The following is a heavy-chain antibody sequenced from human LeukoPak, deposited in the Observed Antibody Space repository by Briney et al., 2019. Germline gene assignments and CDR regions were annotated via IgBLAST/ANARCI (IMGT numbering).Heavy chain of an antibody. V-gene: IGHV1-2*04. CDR2: INPNSGGT. J-gene: IGHJ4*02. Sequence: ASVKVSCKASGYTFTGYYMHWVRQAPGQGLEWMGWINPNSGGTNYAQKFQGWVTMTRDTSISTAYMELSRLRSDDTAVYYCAREAAAGTSGANFDYWGQGTLVTVSS. D-gene: IGHD6-13*01. CDR1: GYTFTGYY. CDR3: AREAAAGTSGANFDY.